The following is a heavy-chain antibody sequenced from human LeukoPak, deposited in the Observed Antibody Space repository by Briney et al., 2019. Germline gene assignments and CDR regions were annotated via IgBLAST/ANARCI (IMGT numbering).Heavy chain of an antibody. V-gene: IGHV1-46*01. J-gene: IGHJ5*02. CDR2: INPSGGST. CDR1: GYTFTSYY. CDR3: ARAPPPITMVRGVVYWFDP. Sequence: ASVTVSCKASGYTFTSYYMHWVRQAPGQGLEGMGIINPSGGSTSYAQKFQGRVTMTRDTSTSTVYMELSSLRSEDTAVYYCARAPPPITMVRGVVYWFDPWGQGTLVTVSS. D-gene: IGHD3-10*01.